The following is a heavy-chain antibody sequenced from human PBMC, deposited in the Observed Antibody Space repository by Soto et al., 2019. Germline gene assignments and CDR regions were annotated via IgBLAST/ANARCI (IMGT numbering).Heavy chain of an antibody. CDR1: GFTFTGYA. Sequence: EVQLLESGGGLVQPGGSLRLSFPPSGFTFTGYAMTWVGQAQGRGWEWVSTISSSGSNTYYADSVKGRFTISRDDSKNTVFLQMSNLRAEDTALYYCAKVTGYYYVYLDYWGQGTLVTVSS. D-gene: IGHD3-10*02. J-gene: IGHJ4*02. V-gene: IGHV3-23*01. CDR3: AKVTGYYYVYLDY. CDR2: ISSSGSNT.